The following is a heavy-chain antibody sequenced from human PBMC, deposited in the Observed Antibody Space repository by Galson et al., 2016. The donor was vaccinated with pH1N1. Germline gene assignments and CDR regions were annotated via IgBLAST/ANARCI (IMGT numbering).Heavy chain of an antibody. CDR3: AKVDGYYLGYFDY. CDR1: GFTSDDYA. V-gene: IGHV3-9*02. Sequence: SLRLSCAASGFTSDDYAMHWVRQAPGKGLEWVSGISWNSGSIGYPASVKGRFTISRDNAKNSLYLQMNSLRAEDTALYYCAKVDGYYLGYFDYWGQGTLVTVSS. J-gene: IGHJ4*02. D-gene: IGHD1-26*01. CDR2: ISWNSGSI.